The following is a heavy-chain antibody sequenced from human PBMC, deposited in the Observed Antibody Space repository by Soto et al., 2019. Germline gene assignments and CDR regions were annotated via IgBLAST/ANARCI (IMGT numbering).Heavy chain of an antibody. Sequence: EVQLVETGGGLIQPGGSLRLSCAASGFTVSNNYMSWVRQAPGKGLEWVSLIYSGGSTFYADSVKGRFTISRDKSKNTLFLQMNSLRAEDTAVYFCATDTSLDYWGQGTLVTVSS. CDR1: GFTVSNNY. J-gene: IGHJ4*02. CDR2: IYSGGST. D-gene: IGHD2-2*01. CDR3: ATDTSLDY. V-gene: IGHV3-53*02.